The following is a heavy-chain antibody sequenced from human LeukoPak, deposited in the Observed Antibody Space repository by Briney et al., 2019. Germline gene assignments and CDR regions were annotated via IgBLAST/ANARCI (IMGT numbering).Heavy chain of an antibody. D-gene: IGHD3-10*01. J-gene: IGHJ5*02. CDR1: GFTFSNYA. V-gene: IGHV3-23*01. CDR3: ARDRGINWFDP. CDR2: LCVSGGST. Sequence: GGSLRLSCAASGFTFSNYAMNWVRQAPGKGLEWGSGLCVSGGSTYYADSVKGRFTISRDNSKNTLYLQMNSLRAEDTAVYYCARDRGINWFDPWGQGTLVTVSS.